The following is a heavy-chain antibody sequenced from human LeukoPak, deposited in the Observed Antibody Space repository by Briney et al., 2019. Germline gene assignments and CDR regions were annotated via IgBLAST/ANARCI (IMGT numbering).Heavy chain of an antibody. J-gene: IGHJ4*02. CDR2: ISSNGGST. V-gene: IGHV3-64*01. Sequence: GGSLRLSCTASGFTFSNYAMHWVRQAPGKGLEYVAAISSNGGSTYYANSVKGRVPNSRDTSKNTLHLQMGSLKAEDMAVYYCARLYCSNTSCLFDYWGQGTLVTASS. D-gene: IGHD2-2*01. CDR1: GFTFSNYA. CDR3: ARLYCSNTSCLFDY.